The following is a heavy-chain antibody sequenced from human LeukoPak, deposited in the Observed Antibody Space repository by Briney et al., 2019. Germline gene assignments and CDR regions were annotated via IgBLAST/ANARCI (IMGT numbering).Heavy chain of an antibody. CDR3: ARRVIVVGLDY. CDR2: INSDGSST. D-gene: IGHD3-22*01. V-gene: IGHV3-74*01. J-gene: IGHJ4*02. CDR1: GFTFSSYW. Sequence: GGSLRLSCAASGFTFSSYWMHWVRQAPGKGLVWVSRINSDGSSTSYADSVKGRFTISRDNAKNTLHLQMNSLRAEDTAVYYCARRVIVVGLDYWGQGTLVTVSS.